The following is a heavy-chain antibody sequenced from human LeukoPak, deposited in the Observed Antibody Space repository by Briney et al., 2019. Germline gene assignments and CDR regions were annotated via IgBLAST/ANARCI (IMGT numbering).Heavy chain of an antibody. Sequence: GGSLRLSCAASGFIFSNYAMNWVRQAPGKGLEWVSTIRSSGSDTYHADSVKGRFTISRGNSKNTLYLQMNSLRAEDTALYYCAKGGVLTYYFGSGSFDPPDYWGQGTLVTVSS. D-gene: IGHD3-10*01. V-gene: IGHV3-23*01. CDR3: AKGGVLTYYFGSGSFDPPDY. CDR1: GFIFSNYA. J-gene: IGHJ4*02. CDR2: IRSSGSDT.